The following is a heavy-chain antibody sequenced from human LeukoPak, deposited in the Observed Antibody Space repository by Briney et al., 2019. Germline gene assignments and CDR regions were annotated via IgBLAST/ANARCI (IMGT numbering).Heavy chain of an antibody. D-gene: IGHD2-2*01. CDR3: ARQIRDSVVVPAARNWFDP. CDR2: IYYSGST. CDR1: GGSISSSSYY. J-gene: IGHJ5*02. Sequence: SETLSLTCTVSGGSISSSSYYWGWIRQPPGKGLEWIGSIYYSGSTYNNPSLKSRVTISVDTSKNPFSLKLSSVTAADTAVYYCARQIRDSVVVPAARNWFDPWGQGTLVTVSS. V-gene: IGHV4-39*01.